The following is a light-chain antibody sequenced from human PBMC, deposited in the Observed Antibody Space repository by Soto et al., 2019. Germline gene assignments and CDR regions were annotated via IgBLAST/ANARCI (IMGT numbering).Light chain of an antibody. J-gene: IGKJ2*01. V-gene: IGKV3-11*01. CDR3: QQRSSWPPYK. Sequence: EIVLTQSPATLSLSPGERATLSCRASQSVSSYLAWYQQKPGQAPRLLIYDASNRATGIPARFSGSGSETGFTVTISSLEPEDFAVYYWQQRSSWPPYKFGQGTTLAVK. CDR1: QSVSSY. CDR2: DAS.